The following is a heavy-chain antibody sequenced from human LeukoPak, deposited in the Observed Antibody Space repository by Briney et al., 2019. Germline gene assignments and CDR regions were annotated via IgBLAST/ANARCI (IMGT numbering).Heavy chain of an antibody. CDR1: GGSISSYY. CDR2: IYYSGST. Sequence: SETLSLTCTVSGGSISSYYWSWIRQPPGKGMEWIGYIYYSGSTNYNPSLKSRVTISVDTSKNQFSLKLSSVTAADTAVYYCARENRYCSSTSCSYYYYMDVWGKGTTVTVSS. J-gene: IGHJ6*03. CDR3: ARENRYCSSTSCSYYYYMDV. V-gene: IGHV4-59*01. D-gene: IGHD2-2*01.